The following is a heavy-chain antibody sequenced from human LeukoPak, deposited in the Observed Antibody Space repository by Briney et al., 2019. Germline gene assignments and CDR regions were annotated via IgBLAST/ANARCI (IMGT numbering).Heavy chain of an antibody. CDR1: GASISSGSYY. CDR3: ARESSIVGAINY. V-gene: IGHV4-61*02. D-gene: IGHD1-26*01. CDR2: INTSGST. J-gene: IGHJ4*02. Sequence: SETLSLTCPVSGASISSGSYYWSWIRQPAGEGLEWIGRINTSGSTNNNPSLKSRVTISVDTSKSRFSLKLSSVTAADTAVYYCARESSIVGAINYWGQGTLVTVSS.